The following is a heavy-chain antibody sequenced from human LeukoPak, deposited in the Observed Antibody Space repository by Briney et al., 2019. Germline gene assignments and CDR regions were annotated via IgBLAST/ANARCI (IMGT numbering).Heavy chain of an antibody. CDR3: AKGGFTMVVD. CDR2: ISSDGSNK. D-gene: IGHD3-22*01. J-gene: IGHJ4*02. CDR1: GFTLSSYG. Sequence: GGSLRLSCAASGFTLSSYGMHWVRQAPGKGLEWVAAISSDGSNKYYADSVKGRFTISRDNSKSTLYLQLNSLRADDAAVYYCAKGGFTMVVDWGQGTLVTVSS. V-gene: IGHV3-30*18.